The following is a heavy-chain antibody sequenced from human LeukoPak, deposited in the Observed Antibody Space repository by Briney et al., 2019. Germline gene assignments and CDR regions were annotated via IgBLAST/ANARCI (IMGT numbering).Heavy chain of an antibody. J-gene: IGHJ4*02. CDR3: ARNTYCGGDCYSEEYYFDY. CDR1: GYSFTSYW. Sequence: GESLKISCKGSGYSFTSYWIGWVRQMPGKGLEWMGIIYPGDSDTRYSPSFQGQVTISADKSISTAYLQWSSLKASDTAMYYCARNTYCGGDCYSEEYYFDYWGQGTLVTVSS. CDR2: IYPGDSDT. D-gene: IGHD2-21*01. V-gene: IGHV5-51*01.